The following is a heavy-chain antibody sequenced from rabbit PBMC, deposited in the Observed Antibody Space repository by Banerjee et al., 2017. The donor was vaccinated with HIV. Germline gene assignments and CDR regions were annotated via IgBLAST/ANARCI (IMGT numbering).Heavy chain of an antibody. CDR2: INAGNSDI. CDR1: GFSFSSGYD. J-gene: IGHJ4*01. V-gene: IGHV1S40*01. D-gene: IGHD7-1*01. CDR3: ARGGYHGYDYNL. Sequence: QSLEESGGDLVKPGASLTLTCTASGFSFSSGYDMSWVRQAPGKGLEWIACINAGNSDINYASWAKGRFTISKTSSTTVTLQMTSLTVADTATYFCARGGYHGYDYNLWGQGTLVTVS.